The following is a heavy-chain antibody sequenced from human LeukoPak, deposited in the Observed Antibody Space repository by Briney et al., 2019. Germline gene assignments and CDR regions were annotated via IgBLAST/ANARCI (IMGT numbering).Heavy chain of an antibody. CDR2: INPNSGGT. D-gene: IGHD1-26*01. V-gene: IGHV1-2*02. J-gene: IGHJ4*02. CDR1: GYTLTELS. Sequence: ASVKVSCKVSGYTLTELSMHWVRQAPGQGLEWMGWINPNSGGTNYAQKFQGRVTMTRDTSISTAYMELSRLRSDDTAVYYCASSDIGSYHPYHFDYWGQGTLVTVSS. CDR3: ASSDIGSYHPYHFDY.